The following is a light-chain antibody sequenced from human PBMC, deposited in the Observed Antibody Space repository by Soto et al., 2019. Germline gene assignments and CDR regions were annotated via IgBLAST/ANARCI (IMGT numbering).Light chain of an antibody. CDR2: EGS. CDR1: SSDVGSYNL. V-gene: IGLV2-23*01. CDR3: CSYAGSSYV. J-gene: IGLJ1*01. Sequence: QSALTQPASVSGSPGQSITISCTGTSSDVGSYNLVSWYQQHPGKAPKLMIYEGSKRPSGVSNRFSGSKSGNTASLIISGLQAEDEADYYCCSYAGSSYVFGTGTKLTVL.